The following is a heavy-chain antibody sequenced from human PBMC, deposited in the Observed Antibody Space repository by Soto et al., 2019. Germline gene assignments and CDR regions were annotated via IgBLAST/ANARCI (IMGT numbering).Heavy chain of an antibody. CDR3: ARPSSYSSSHFDY. Sequence: QVQLVQSGAEVKKPGASVKVSCKASGYTFTSYDINWVRQATGQGLEWMGWMNPNSGNTGYAQKFQGRVTMTRNTSISTAYMGRRRVGCGGRGVYYCARPSSYSSSHFDYWGQGTLVTVSS. V-gene: IGHV1-8*01. CDR2: MNPNSGNT. J-gene: IGHJ4*02. CDR1: GYTFTSYD. D-gene: IGHD6-13*01.